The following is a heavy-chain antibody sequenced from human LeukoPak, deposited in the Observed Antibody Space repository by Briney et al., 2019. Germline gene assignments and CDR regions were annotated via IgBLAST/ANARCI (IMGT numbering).Heavy chain of an antibody. Sequence: ASVKVSCKASGYTFTSYDISWVRQATGQGLEWMGWMNPNSGNTGYAQKFQGRVTMTRNTSISTAYMELSSLRSEDTAVYYCARGRNLRNQLLSLNWFDPWGQGTLVTVSS. V-gene: IGHV1-8*01. J-gene: IGHJ5*02. D-gene: IGHD2-2*01. CDR2: MNPNSGNT. CDR1: GYTFTSYD. CDR3: ARGRNLRNQLLSLNWFDP.